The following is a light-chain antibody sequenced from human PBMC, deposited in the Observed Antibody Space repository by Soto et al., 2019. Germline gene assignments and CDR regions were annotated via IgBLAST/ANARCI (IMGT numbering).Light chain of an antibody. CDR1: QSVLYSPTNKNY. CDR3: QQFYNTPYT. CDR2: WAS. Sequence: DIVLTQSPDSLAVSLGERATINCKSSQSVLYSPTNKNYLAWYQQKPGQPPKLLIYWASTRESGVPDRFSGSGSGTDFTLTISSLQAEDVAVYYCQQFYNTPYTFGQGTKLEIK. J-gene: IGKJ2*01. V-gene: IGKV4-1*01.